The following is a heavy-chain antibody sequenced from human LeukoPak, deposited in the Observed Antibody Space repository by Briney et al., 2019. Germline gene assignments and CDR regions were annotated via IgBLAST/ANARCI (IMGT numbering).Heavy chain of an antibody. CDR3: VRVGDHLSFDY. CDR1: GGSFSGYY. D-gene: IGHD2-21*02. CDR2: INHSGST. V-gene: IGHV4-34*01. J-gene: IGHJ4*02. Sequence: PSETLSLTCAVYGGSFSGYYWSWIRQPPGKGLEWIGEINHSGSTNYDPSLKSRVTISVDTSKNQFSLKLRSVTAADTAVYYCVRVGDHLSFDYWGQGTLVTVSS.